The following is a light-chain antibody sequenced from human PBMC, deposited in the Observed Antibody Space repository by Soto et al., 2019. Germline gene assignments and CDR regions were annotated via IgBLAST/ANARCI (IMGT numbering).Light chain of an antibody. V-gene: IGKV1-9*01. Sequence: DIQLTQAPSFLSASEGDRVTITFRASQGISTYLAWYQQKPGRAPNLLIYAASTLQSEVPSRFSGSGSGTGFTLTISSLQPEDFATYYCQQLNTFPITFGQGTRLEIK. J-gene: IGKJ5*01. CDR1: QGISTY. CDR2: AAS. CDR3: QQLNTFPIT.